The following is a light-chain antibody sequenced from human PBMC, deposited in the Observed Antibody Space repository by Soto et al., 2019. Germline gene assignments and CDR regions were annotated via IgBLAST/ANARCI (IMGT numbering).Light chain of an antibody. CDR1: QSISSW. J-gene: IGKJ1*01. CDR3: QQYDTHPKT. CDR2: DAS. Sequence: SHMTQSPSTLSASVGDRVTITCRASQSISSWLAWYQQKPGKAPKLLIYDASSLESGVPSRFSGSGSGTEFSLTISRLQPEDFVTYYCQQYDTHPKTFGQGTKVDIK. V-gene: IGKV1-5*01.